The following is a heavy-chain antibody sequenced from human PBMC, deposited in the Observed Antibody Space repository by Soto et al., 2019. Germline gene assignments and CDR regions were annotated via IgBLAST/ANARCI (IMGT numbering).Heavy chain of an antibody. CDR2: ISWNSGSI. Sequence: GGSLRLSCAASGFTFDDYAMHWVRQAPGKGLEWVSGISWNSGSIGYADSVKGRFTISRDNAKNSLYLQMNSLRAEDTALYDCAKPRIDYDGSGLYYYYGMDVWGQGTTVTVSS. D-gene: IGHD3-22*01. J-gene: IGHJ6*02. V-gene: IGHV3-9*01. CDR3: AKPRIDYDGSGLYYYYGMDV. CDR1: GFTFDDYA.